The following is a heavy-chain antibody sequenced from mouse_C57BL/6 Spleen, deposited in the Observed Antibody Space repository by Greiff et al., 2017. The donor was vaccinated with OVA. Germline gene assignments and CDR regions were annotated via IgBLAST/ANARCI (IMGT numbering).Heavy chain of an antibody. D-gene: IGHD2-14*01. CDR2: IYPGDGDT. Sequence: VQRVESGAELVKPGASVKISCKASGYAFSSYWMNWVKQRPGKGLEWIGQIYPGDGDTNYNGKFKGKATLTADKSSSTAYMQLSSLTSEDSAVYFCAQEGGYHFDDWGQGTTLTVSS. CDR3: AQEGGYHFDD. J-gene: IGHJ2*01. CDR1: GYAFSSYW. V-gene: IGHV1-80*01.